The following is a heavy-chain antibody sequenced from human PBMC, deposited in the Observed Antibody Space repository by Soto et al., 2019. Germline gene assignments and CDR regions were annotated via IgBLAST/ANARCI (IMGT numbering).Heavy chain of an antibody. D-gene: IGHD3-3*01. CDR3: AQDGDLWSGYYTGADDAFDI. Sequence: QVQLVESGGGVVQPGRSLRLSCAASGFTFSSYGMHWVRQAPGKGLEWVAVISYDGSNKYYADSVKGRFTISRDNSKNTLYLKMNFLRVDDTAVYFCAQDGDLWSGYYTGADDAFDIWGRGTMVTVSS. CDR2: ISYDGSNK. CDR1: GFTFSSYG. V-gene: IGHV3-30*18. J-gene: IGHJ3*02.